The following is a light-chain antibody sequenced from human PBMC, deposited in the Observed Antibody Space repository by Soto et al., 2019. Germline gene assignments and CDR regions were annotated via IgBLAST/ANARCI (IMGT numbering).Light chain of an antibody. CDR2: AAS. J-gene: IGKJ4*01. CDR1: QSLSNP. V-gene: IGKV1-39*01. CDR3: QQYTTYSQLT. Sequence: DIQMTQSPSSLSASVEDRAIITCPASQSLSNPFNWYQQKPGKAPKLLIFAASSLQSAVPSWFSGSRSGPDFTLTISRLQPEDFATYYCQQYTTYSQLTFGGGTKV.